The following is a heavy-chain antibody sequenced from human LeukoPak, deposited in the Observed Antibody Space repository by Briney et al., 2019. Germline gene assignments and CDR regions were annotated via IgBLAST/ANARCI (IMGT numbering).Heavy chain of an antibody. CDR2: ISSSSSSYI. J-gene: IGHJ4*02. CDR3: ARDRGGWTTVVTRKLDYYFDY. Sequence: GGSLRLSCAASGFTFTTYSMNWVRQAPGKGLEWVSSISSSSSSYIYYADSVKGRFTISRDNAKNSLYLQMNSLRAEDSAVYYCARDRGGWTTVVTRKLDYYFDYWGQGTLVTVSS. D-gene: IGHD4-23*01. V-gene: IGHV3-21*01. CDR1: GFTFTTYS.